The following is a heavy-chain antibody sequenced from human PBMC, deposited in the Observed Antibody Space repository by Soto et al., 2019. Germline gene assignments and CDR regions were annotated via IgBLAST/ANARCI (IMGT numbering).Heavy chain of an antibody. CDR3: ARDRGYNCYDY. D-gene: IGHD2-21*01. CDR2: IKEDGSEK. Sequence: PGGSLRLSCAASGFTFSTSWMNWVRQAPGKGLEWVAGIKEDGSEKYYVDSVKGRFTISRDNVGNSLYLQMNGLRGEDTAVYFCARDRGYNCYDYWGPGTLVTVSS. CDR1: GFTFSTSW. J-gene: IGHJ4*02. V-gene: IGHV3-7*01.